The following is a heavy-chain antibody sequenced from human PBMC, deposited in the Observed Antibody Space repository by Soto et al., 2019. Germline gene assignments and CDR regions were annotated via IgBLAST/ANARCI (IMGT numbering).Heavy chain of an antibody. CDR3: AGHLTLEVWSGSYCWCEP. Sequence: HLQLQESGPGLLKPSETLSLTCTVSGGSINSSSSYWGWLRQPPGRGLEWLGSTFYSGRTSYKSSRKSLDTLSEDTSENLFSLKLTSVPAADSAVYYCAGHLTLEVWSGSYCWCEPCGQSTLVTVSS. J-gene: IGHJ5*02. CDR1: GGSINSSSSY. CDR2: TFYSGRT. D-gene: IGHD1-26*01. V-gene: IGHV4-39*01.